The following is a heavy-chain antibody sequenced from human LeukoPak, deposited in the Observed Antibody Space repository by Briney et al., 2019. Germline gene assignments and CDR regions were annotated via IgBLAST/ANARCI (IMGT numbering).Heavy chain of an antibody. CDR2: SNSGDYT. D-gene: IGHD6-13*01. J-gene: IGHJ4*02. CDR3: ARARAADSHFDY. V-gene: IGHV3-53*01. Sequence: PVKPLDSPSVSNSGDYTLYAASVKGRFTISRDNSRSTLYLQMNSLRAEDTAVYYCARARAADSHFDYWGQGTLVTVSS.